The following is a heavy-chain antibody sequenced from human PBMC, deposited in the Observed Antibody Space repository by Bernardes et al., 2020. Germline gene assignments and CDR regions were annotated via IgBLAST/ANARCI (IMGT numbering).Heavy chain of an antibody. CDR1: GGSISSSSYY. CDR3: ARHGFNEGTEWFDP. CDR2: IYYSGST. D-gene: IGHD1-1*01. J-gene: IGHJ5*02. Sequence: SETLSLTCTVSGGSISSSSYYWGWIRQPPGKGLEWIGSIYYSGSTYYNPSLKSRVTISVDTSKNQFSLKLSSVTAADTAVYYCARHGFNEGTEWFDPWGQGTLVTVSS. V-gene: IGHV4-39*01.